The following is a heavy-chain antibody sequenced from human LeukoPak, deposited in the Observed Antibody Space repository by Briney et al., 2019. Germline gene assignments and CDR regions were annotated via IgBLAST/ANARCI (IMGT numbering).Heavy chain of an antibody. D-gene: IGHD4-17*01. CDR2: INHSGST. Sequence: SETLSLTCAVYGGSFSGYYWSWIRQPPGKGLEWIGEINHSGSTNYNPSLKSRVTISADTSKNQFSLKLSSVTAADTAVYYCARPDYGDYDGLDYWGQGTLVTVSS. V-gene: IGHV4-34*01. CDR3: ARPDYGDYDGLDY. CDR1: GGSFSGYY. J-gene: IGHJ4*02.